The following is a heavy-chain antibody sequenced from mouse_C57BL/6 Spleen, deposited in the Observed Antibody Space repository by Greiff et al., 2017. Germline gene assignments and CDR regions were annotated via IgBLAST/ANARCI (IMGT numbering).Heavy chain of an antibody. V-gene: IGHV1-64*01. CDR3: ARGGDGYDYFDY. CDR2: IHPNSGST. CDR1: GYTFTSYW. D-gene: IGHD2-2*01. Sequence: QVQLKQPGAELVKPGASVKLSCKASGYTFTSYWMHWVKQRPGQGLEWIGMIHPNSGSTNYNEKFKSKATLTVDKSSSTAYMQRSSLTSEDSAVYYCARGGDGYDYFDYWGQGTTLTVSS. J-gene: IGHJ2*01.